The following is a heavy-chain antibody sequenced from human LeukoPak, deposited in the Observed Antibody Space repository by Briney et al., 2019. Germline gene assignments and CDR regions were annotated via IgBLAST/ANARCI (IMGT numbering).Heavy chain of an antibody. J-gene: IGHJ4*02. CDR2: IWYDGSNK. CDR3: AKDAPSGNFDY. V-gene: IGHV3-33*06. Sequence: GSLRLSCAASGFTFSSYGMHWVRQAPGKGLEWVAVIWYDGSNKYDADSVKGLFTISRDNSKNTLYLQMNSLRAEDTAVYYCAKDAPSGNFDYWGQGTLVTVSS. D-gene: IGHD1-26*01. CDR1: GFTFSSYG.